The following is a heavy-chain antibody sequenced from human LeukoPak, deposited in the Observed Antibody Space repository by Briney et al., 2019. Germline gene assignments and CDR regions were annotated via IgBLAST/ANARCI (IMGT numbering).Heavy chain of an antibody. V-gene: IGHV4-34*01. J-gene: IGHJ6*03. D-gene: IGHD4-17*01. CDR2: INHSGST. CDR1: GGSISNYY. Sequence: SETLSLTCIVSGGSISNYYWSWIRQPPGKGLEWIGEINHSGSTNYNPSLKSRVTISVDTSKNQFSLKLSSVTAADTAVYYCARRDYGDYDFHYYYYMDVWGKGTTVTISS. CDR3: ARRDYGDYDFHYYYYMDV.